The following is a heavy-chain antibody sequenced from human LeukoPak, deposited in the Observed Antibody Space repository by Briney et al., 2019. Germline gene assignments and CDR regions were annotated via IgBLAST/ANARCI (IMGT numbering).Heavy chain of an antibody. CDR1: GYTFTSYY. CDR3: ARAYDFWSGNYYYGMDV. CDR2: INPSGGST. D-gene: IGHD3-3*01. V-gene: IGHV1-46*01. Sequence: ASVKVSCKASGYTFTSYYMHWVRQAPGQGLEWMGIINPSGGSTSYAQKFQGRVTMTRDTSTSTVYMELSSLRSEDTAVYYCARAYDFWSGNYYYGMDVWGQGTTVTVSS. J-gene: IGHJ6*02.